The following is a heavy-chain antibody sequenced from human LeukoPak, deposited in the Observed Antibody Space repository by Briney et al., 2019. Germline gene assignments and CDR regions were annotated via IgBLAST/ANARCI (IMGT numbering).Heavy chain of an antibody. Sequence: ASVKVSCKASGYTFTGYYMHWVRQAPGQGLEWMGWINPNSGGTNYAQKFQGRVTMTRDTSISTAYMELSRLRSDDTAVYYCARDLGYYGSGSEYYYYMDVWGKGTTVTVSS. CDR2: INPNSGGT. CDR1: GYTFTGYY. J-gene: IGHJ6*03. CDR3: ARDLGYYGSGSEYYYYMDV. D-gene: IGHD3-10*01. V-gene: IGHV1-2*02.